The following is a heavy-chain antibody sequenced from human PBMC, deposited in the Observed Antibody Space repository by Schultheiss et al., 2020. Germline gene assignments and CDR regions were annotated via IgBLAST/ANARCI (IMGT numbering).Heavy chain of an antibody. CDR3: ARGVHYGSGSYFLPNYGMDV. D-gene: IGHD3-10*01. Sequence: ASVKVSGKASGYTFTSYDINWVRQATGQGLEWMGWMNPNSGNTGYAQKFQGRVTMTRDTSISTAYMELSRLRSDDTAVYYCARGVHYGSGSYFLPNYGMDVWGQVTTVT. CDR2: MNPNSGNT. J-gene: IGHJ6*02. CDR1: GYTFTSYD. V-gene: IGHV1-8*01.